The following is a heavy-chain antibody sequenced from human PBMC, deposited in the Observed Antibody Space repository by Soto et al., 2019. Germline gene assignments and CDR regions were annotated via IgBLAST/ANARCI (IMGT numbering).Heavy chain of an antibody. CDR3: ARDGVPIAGRSGYFDY. Sequence: RASVKVSCKASGYNFNNYYIHWLRQTPGQGPEWIGVINPSRGLTTYSQRFQGRVSMTRDTSTTTVYMELSSLRSEDTAIYYCARDGVPIAGRSGYFDYWGPGTEVTVSS. J-gene: IGHJ4*02. D-gene: IGHD6-19*01. CDR2: INPSRGLT. V-gene: IGHV1-46*02. CDR1: GYNFNNYY.